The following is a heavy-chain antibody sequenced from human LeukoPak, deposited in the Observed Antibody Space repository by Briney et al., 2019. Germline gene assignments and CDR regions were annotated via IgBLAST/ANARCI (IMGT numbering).Heavy chain of an antibody. V-gene: IGHV3-23*01. Sequence: PGGSLRLSCAASGFTFDDYAMHWVRQAPGKGLEWVSAISGSGGSTYYADSVKGRFTISRDNSKNTLYLQMNSLRAEDTAVYYCAKDPLGIVGAIPYYFDYWGQGTLVTVSS. J-gene: IGHJ4*02. CDR1: GFTFDDYA. CDR2: ISGSGGST. CDR3: AKDPLGIVGAIPYYFDY. D-gene: IGHD1-26*01.